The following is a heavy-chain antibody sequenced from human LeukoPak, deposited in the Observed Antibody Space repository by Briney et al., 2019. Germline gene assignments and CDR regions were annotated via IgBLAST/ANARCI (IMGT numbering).Heavy chain of an antibody. J-gene: IGHJ6*03. V-gene: IGHV4-31*03. CDR2: IYYSGST. CDR1: GGSISSAGYY. Sequence: SQTLSLTCTVSGGSISSAGYYWSWIRQHPGKGLEWIGHIYYSGSTYYNPSLMSRVTISVDTSKKQFSLKLSSVTAADTAVYYCARDSKGLYSSSSSDYYMDVWGKGTTVTVSS. CDR3: ARDSKGLYSSSSSDYYMDV. D-gene: IGHD6-6*01.